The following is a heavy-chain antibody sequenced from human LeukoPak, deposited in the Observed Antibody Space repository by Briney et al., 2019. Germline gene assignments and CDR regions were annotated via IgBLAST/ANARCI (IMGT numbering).Heavy chain of an antibody. J-gene: IGHJ4*02. D-gene: IGHD3-22*01. Sequence: GASVKVSCKASGYTFTSYGISWVRQAPGQGLEWMGWISAYNGNTNYAQKLQGRVTMTTDTSTSTAYMELRSLRSDDTAVYYCARVRHYYDSSGYPDYWGQGTLVTVSS. V-gene: IGHV1-18*01. CDR2: ISAYNGNT. CDR1: GYTFTSYG. CDR3: ARVRHYYDSSGYPDY.